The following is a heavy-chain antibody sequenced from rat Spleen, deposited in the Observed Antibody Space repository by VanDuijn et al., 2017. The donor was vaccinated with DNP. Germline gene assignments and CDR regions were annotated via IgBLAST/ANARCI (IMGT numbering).Heavy chain of an antibody. CDR1: GSSITSNY. Sequence: EVQLQESGPGLVKPSQPLSLTCSVTGSSITSNYWGWIRKFPGNKMEWIGHISYSGSTSYNPSLKSRISITRDTSKNQFFLQLNSVTTEDTATYYCARGSNNYDFDYWGQGVMVTVSS. J-gene: IGHJ2*01. CDR3: ARGSNNYDFDY. V-gene: IGHV3-1*01. CDR2: ISYSGST. D-gene: IGHD1-10*01.